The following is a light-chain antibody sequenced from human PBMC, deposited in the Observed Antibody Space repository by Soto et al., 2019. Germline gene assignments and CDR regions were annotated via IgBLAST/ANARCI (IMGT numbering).Light chain of an antibody. CDR1: QSISSY. CDR2: AAS. CDR3: QQSYSTPT. J-gene: IGKJ4*01. Sequence: DLQMTQSPSSLSASVGDRVTITCRASQSISSYLNWYQQKPGKAPKLLIYAASNLQSGVPSRFRGSWYWTDFTPNNSNLQTGEFATYYCQQSYSTPTFGGGTKVEIK. V-gene: IGKV1-39*01.